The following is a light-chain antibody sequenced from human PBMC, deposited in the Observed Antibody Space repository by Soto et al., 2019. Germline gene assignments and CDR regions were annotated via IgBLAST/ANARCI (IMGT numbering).Light chain of an antibody. J-gene: IGKJ1*01. CDR1: QSISSW. CDR3: QQYSGIWT. CDR2: RAS. Sequence: IQMTQSPSALSASVGDRVTITCRASQSISSWLAWYQQKPGKAPKLLIYRASTLESGVPSRFGGAESGTEFTLTISSLQPDDFATYYCQQYSGIWTFGQGTKVDIK. V-gene: IGKV1-5*03.